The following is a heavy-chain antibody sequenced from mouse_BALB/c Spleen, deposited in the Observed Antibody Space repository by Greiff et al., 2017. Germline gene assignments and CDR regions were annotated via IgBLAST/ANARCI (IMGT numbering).Heavy chain of an antibody. V-gene: IGHV1-69*02. CDR1: GYTFTSYW. D-gene: IGHD1-1*01. CDR3: ARDYGSSYEYFDV. CDR2: IDPSDSET. Sequence: VQLQQPGAELVKPGAPVKLSCKASGYTFTSYWMNWVKQRPGRGLEWIGRIDPSDSETHYNQKFKDKATLTVDKSSSTAYFQLSSLTSEDSAVYYCARDYGSSYEYFDVWGAGTTVTVSS. J-gene: IGHJ1*01.